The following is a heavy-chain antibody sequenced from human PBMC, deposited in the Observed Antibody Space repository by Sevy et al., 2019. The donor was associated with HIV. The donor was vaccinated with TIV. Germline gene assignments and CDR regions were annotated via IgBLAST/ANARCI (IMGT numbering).Heavy chain of an antibody. CDR3: AREGKTTVVTTDPFDY. Sequence: ASVKVSCKASGYTFTSYYMHWVRQAPGQGLEWMGIINPSGGSTSYAQKFQGRVTMTRDTSTSTVYMELSSLRSEDTAVYYCAREGKTTVVTTDPFDYWGQGTLVTVSS. D-gene: IGHD4-17*01. CDR1: GYTFTSYY. CDR2: INPSGGST. V-gene: IGHV1-46*01. J-gene: IGHJ4*02.